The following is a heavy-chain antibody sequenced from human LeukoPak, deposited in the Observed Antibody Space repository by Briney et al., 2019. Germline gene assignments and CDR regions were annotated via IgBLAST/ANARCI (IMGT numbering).Heavy chain of an antibody. CDR2: LYSSGRT. J-gene: IGHJ4*02. D-gene: IGHD2-21*02. CDR3: ARGRDRGVTSPYFDH. V-gene: IGHV3-66*01. CDR1: GFTVSNNY. Sequence: GGSLRLSCAASGFTVSNNYMSWVRQAPGKGLEWVSVLYSSGRTTYADSVKGRFTISRDNSKNTLYLKMTSLRAEDTAVYYCARGRDRGVTSPYFDHWGQGTLVTVSS.